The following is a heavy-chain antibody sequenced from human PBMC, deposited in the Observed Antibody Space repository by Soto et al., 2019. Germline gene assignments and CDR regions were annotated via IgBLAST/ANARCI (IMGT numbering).Heavy chain of an antibody. CDR1: GFTFSSYG. CDR3: AKPVDYGQAPFDY. D-gene: IGHD4-17*01. Sequence: GGSLRLSCAASGFTFSSYGMHWVRQAPGKGLEWVAVIWDDGSNKYYADSVKGRFTISRDNSKNTLYLQMNSLRAEDTAVYYCAKPVDYGQAPFDYWGQGTLVTVSS. V-gene: IGHV3-33*06. CDR2: IWDDGSNK. J-gene: IGHJ4*02.